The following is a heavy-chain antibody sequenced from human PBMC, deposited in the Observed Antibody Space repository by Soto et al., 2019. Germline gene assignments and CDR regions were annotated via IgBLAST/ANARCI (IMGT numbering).Heavy chain of an antibody. CDR3: ARSKRGYSGYDLYY. CDR2: IYYSGST. V-gene: IGHV4-59*01. D-gene: IGHD5-12*01. J-gene: IGHJ4*02. Sequence: SETLSLTCTVSGGSISSYYWSWIRQPPGKGLEWIGYIYYSGSTNYNPSLKSRVTISVDTSKNQFSLKLSSVTAADTAVYYCARSKRGYSGYDLYYWGQGTLVTVYS. CDR1: GGSISSYY.